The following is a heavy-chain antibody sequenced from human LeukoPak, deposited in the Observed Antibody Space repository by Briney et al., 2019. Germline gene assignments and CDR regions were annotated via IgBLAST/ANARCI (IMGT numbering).Heavy chain of an antibody. CDR1: GYTFTGYF. CDR2: INPNSGDT. CDR3: ARAAEHVVTPFDY. Sequence: ASVKVSCKAVGYTFTGYFMHWVRQAPGQGLEWMGWINPNSGDTNYAQKFQGRVTMTRDTSISTAYMELSNLRSDDTAVYYCARAAEHVVTPFDYWGQGTLVTVSS. D-gene: IGHD3-22*01. J-gene: IGHJ4*02. V-gene: IGHV1-2*02.